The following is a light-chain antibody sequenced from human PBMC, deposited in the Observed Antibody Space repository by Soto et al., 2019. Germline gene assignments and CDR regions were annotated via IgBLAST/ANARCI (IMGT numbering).Light chain of an antibody. J-gene: IGLJ2*01. V-gene: IGLV2-11*01. CDR2: DVN. CDR3: CSYVGTPL. Sequence: QSALTQPPSVSGSPGQSVTISCTGTSGDVDPYNYVSWYQQHPGRAPKLVIYDVNTRPSGVPDRFSGSKSGDTSSLTISGLQAEDEANYYCCSYVGTPLVGGGTKLTVL. CDR1: SGDVDPYNY.